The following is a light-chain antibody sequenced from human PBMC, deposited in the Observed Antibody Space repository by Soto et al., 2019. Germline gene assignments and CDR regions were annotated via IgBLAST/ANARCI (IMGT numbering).Light chain of an antibody. Sequence: EIVMTQSPATLSVSPGERATLSCRASQSVYSNLAWYQQNPGQPPRLLVYEASTRATGIPARFSGSGSGTEFTLTISSLQSEDFAVYYCQRYNKWPLTFGGGTKVEVK. V-gene: IGKV3-15*01. CDR2: EAS. J-gene: IGKJ4*01. CDR1: QSVYSN. CDR3: QRYNKWPLT.